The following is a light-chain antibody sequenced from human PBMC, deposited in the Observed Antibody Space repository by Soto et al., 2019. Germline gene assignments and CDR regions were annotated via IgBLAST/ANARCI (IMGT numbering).Light chain of an antibody. Sequence: SYELTQPPLVSVAPGQTARLTCGGNNIGARSVHWYHQRPGQAPVLVVYDGSVRPSGIPGRFSGSNSGNTATLTIKWVEAGDEGDYYCQVRDSRSDQEIFGGGTKLTVL. CDR3: QVRDSRSDQEI. V-gene: IGLV3-21*02. J-gene: IGLJ1*01. CDR2: DGS. CDR1: NIGARS.